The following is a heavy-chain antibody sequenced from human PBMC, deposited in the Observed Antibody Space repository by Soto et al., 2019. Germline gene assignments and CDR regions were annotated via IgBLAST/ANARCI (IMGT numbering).Heavy chain of an antibody. CDR2: ISGSGGST. CDR3: AKLYSSSSAYYYYYMDV. CDR1: GFTFSSYA. Sequence: EVQLLESGGGLVQPGGSLRLSCAASGFTFSSYAMSWVRQAPGKGLEWVSAISGSGGSTYYADSVKGRFTISRDNSKNTLYLQMNSLRAEDTAVYYCAKLYSSSSAYYYYYMDVWGKGTTVTVSS. D-gene: IGHD6-6*01. V-gene: IGHV3-23*01. J-gene: IGHJ6*03.